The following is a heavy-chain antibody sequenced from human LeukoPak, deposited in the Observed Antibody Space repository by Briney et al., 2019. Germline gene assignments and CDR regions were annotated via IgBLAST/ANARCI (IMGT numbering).Heavy chain of an antibody. CDR3: ARQVAYSSGWYDY. Sequence: GESLKISCKGSGYSINNYWIGWVRQMPGKGLEWMGITYPADSDIRYSPSFQGQVTISADKSISTAYLQWSSLKASDTAMYYCARQVAYSSGWYDYWGQGTLVTVSS. J-gene: IGHJ4*02. CDR2: TYPADSDI. CDR1: GYSINNYW. D-gene: IGHD6-19*01. V-gene: IGHV5-51*01.